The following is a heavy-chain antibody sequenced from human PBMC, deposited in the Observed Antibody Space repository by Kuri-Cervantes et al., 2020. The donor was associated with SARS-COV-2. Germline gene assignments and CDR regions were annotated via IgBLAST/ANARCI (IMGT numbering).Heavy chain of an antibody. D-gene: IGHD5-18*01. CDR1: GFTFSRYS. CDR2: ISSSSNTI. CDR3: ARGFSGYSYGDAFDI. J-gene: IGHJ3*02. V-gene: IGHV3-48*01. Sequence: GESLKISCVASGFTFSRYSMNWVRQAPGKGLEWVSYISSSSNTIYYADSVKGRSTISRDNAKNSLYLQMNSLRAEGTAVYYCARGFSGYSYGDAFDIWGQGTMVTVSS.